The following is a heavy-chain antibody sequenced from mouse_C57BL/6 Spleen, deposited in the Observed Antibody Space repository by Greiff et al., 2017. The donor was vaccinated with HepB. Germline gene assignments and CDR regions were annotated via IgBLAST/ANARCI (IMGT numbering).Heavy chain of an antibody. CDR3: ARKGYSNYGGYFDV. J-gene: IGHJ1*03. CDR1: GYTFTSYW. Sequence: VQLQQPGAELVKPGASVKMSCKASGYTFTSYWITWVKQRPGQGLEWIGDIYPGSGSTNYNEKFKSKATLTVDTSSSTAYMQLSSLTSEDSAVYYWARKGYSNYGGYFDVWGTGTTVTVSS. D-gene: IGHD2-5*01. CDR2: IYPGSGST. V-gene: IGHV1-55*01.